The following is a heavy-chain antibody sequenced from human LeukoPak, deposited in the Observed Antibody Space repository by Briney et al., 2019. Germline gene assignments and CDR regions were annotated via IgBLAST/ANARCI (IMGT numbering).Heavy chain of an antibody. Sequence: GGSLRLSCAASGFTFDEYGMNSVRHVPGKGLECVSGINWNGGNTGYADSVKGRFISSRDNAKNSLYLQMDSLTAEDTALYYCARRFLYSSSWFFDLWGQGTLVTVSS. CDR1: GFTFDEYG. CDR3: ARRFLYSSSWFFDL. CDR2: INWNGGNT. D-gene: IGHD6-13*01. V-gene: IGHV3-20*04. J-gene: IGHJ4*02.